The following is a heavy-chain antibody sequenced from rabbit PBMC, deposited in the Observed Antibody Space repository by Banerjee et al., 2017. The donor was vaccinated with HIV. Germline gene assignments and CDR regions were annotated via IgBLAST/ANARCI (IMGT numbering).Heavy chain of an antibody. D-gene: IGHD4-1*01. Sequence: EWIGCISIGSGNTWYASWVNGRLTISRSTSLVTVDLKMTSLTAADTATYFCARSPDYYTSGRGYYFDL. V-gene: IGHV1S43*01. CDR3: ARSPDYYTSGRGYYFDL. CDR2: ISIGSGNT. J-gene: IGHJ4*01.